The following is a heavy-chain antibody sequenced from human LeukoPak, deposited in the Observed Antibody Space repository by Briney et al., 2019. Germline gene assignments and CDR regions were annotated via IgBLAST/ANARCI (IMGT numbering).Heavy chain of an antibody. D-gene: IGHD3-3*01. Sequence: SETLSLTCAVYGGSFSGYYWSWIRQPPGKGLEWIGEINHSGSTNYNPSLKSRVTISVDTSKNQFSLKLSSVTAADTAVYYCARTDFWSGYVYYWSQGTLVTVSS. CDR2: INHSGST. CDR3: ARTDFWSGYVYY. V-gene: IGHV4-34*01. J-gene: IGHJ4*02. CDR1: GGSFSGYY.